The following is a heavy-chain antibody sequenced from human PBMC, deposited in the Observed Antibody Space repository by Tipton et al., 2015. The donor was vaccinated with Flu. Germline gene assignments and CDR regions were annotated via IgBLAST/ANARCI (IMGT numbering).Heavy chain of an antibody. CDR3: ARHPSRVVTTGTGFDH. Sequence: TLSLTCTVSGGSISYYYWSWIRQPPGKGLEWIGYIYYSGSTNYNPSLKCRVTMSVDTSKNHLSLKLNSVTAADTAMYYCARHPSRVVTTGTGFDHWGQGALVTVSS. CDR1: GGSISYYY. D-gene: IGHD1-1*01. CDR2: IYYSGST. V-gene: IGHV4-59*08. J-gene: IGHJ4*02.